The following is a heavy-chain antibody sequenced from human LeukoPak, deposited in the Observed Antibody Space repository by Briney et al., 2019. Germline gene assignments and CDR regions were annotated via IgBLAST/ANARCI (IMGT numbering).Heavy chain of an antibody. V-gene: IGHV3-21*01. CDR2: ISSSSSYI. Sequence: KPGGSLRLSCAASGFTFSSYSMNWVRQAPGKGLEWVSSISSSSSYIYYADSVKGRFTISRDNAKNSVFLQMNSLRAEDTAVYYCSTAKFDSWGQGTLVTVSS. J-gene: IGHJ4*02. CDR1: GFTFSSYS. CDR3: STAKFDS.